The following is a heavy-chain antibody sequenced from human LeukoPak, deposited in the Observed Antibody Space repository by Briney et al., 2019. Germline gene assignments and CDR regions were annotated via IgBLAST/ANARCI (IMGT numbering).Heavy chain of an antibody. V-gene: IGHV1-69-2*01. J-gene: IGHJ4*02. CDR3: ATDYTIFGVVITNMDDY. CDR2: VDPEDGET. D-gene: IGHD3-3*01. Sequence: ASVKVSCKVSGYTFTDYYMHWVQQGPGKGLEWMGLVDPEDGETIYAEKFQGRVTITADTSTDTAYMELSSLRSEDTAVYYCATDYTIFGVVITNMDDYWGQGTLVTVSS. CDR1: GYTFTDYY.